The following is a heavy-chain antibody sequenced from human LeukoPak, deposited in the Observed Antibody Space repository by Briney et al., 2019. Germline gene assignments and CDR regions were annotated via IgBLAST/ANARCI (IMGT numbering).Heavy chain of an antibody. CDR2: IGKDGSGK. Sequence: PGGSLRLPCAASGFTFTNYWMGWVRQAPGKGPEWVANIGKDGSGKNYVDSVKGRFTISRDNAKKSLSLQMSSLTAEDTALYYCVRDRDFYAIDYWGQGTLVTVSS. J-gene: IGHJ4*02. D-gene: IGHD2/OR15-2a*01. V-gene: IGHV3-7*01. CDR1: GFTFTNYW. CDR3: VRDRDFYAIDY.